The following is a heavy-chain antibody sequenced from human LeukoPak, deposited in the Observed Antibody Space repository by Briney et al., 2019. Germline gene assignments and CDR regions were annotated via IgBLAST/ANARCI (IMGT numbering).Heavy chain of an antibody. J-gene: IGHJ4*02. CDR3: ARERMYSGSGSTFPYYDY. D-gene: IGHD3-10*01. Sequence: PGGSLRLSCAASGFTFSSYWMSWVRQSPGKGLEWVANKKPDGSEKYYVDSVRGRFTISRDNARNALFLEMNSLRAEDTAVYYCARERMYSGSGSTFPYYDYWGQGTLVIVSS. V-gene: IGHV3-7*01. CDR1: GFTFSSYW. CDR2: KKPDGSEK.